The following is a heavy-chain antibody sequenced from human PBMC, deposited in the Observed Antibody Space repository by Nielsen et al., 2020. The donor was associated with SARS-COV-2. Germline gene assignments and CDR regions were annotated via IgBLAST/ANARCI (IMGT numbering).Heavy chain of an antibody. CDR1: GASIRNSRYY. CDR3: VKYTLAHGLYV. V-gene: IGHV4-31*03. J-gene: IGHJ6*02. Sequence: SETMSLNCSVSGASIRNSRYYWTWVSQPPGRSPEWIGNIHYTGSANYSPSLKSRLSMSLEASRNQFSLSVKSMTAADSAEFYCVKYTLAHGLYVWGQGITFTVSS. D-gene: IGHD5-18*01. CDR2: IHYTGSA.